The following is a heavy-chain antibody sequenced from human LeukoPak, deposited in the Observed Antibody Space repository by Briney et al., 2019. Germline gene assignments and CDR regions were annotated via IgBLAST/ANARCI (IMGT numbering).Heavy chain of an antibody. D-gene: IGHD3-10*01. CDR3: AKDSSPWGVKGSFQH. J-gene: IGHJ1*01. CDR2: ISGSGGTT. Sequence: GGSLRLSCAASGFTVSSNYMSWVRQAPGKGLEWVSGISGSGGTTYYADSVKGRFTISRDNSKNTVYLQMNSLRAEDTAVYYCAKDSSPWGVKGSFQHWGQGTLVTVSP. V-gene: IGHV3-23*01. CDR1: GFTVSSNY.